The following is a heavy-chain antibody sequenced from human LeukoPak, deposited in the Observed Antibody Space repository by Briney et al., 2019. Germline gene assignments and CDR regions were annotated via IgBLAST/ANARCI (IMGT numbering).Heavy chain of an antibody. CDR3: ARAGYDFWSGYSPGNWFDP. CDR1: GGSVSSGSYY. D-gene: IGHD3-3*01. Sequence: SETLSLTCTVSGGSVSSGSYYWSWIRQPPGKALEWIGYIYYSGNTNYNPSLKSRVTISVDTSKNQFSLKLTSVTAADTAVYYCARAGYDFWSGYSPGNWFDPWGQGTLVTVSS. CDR2: IYYSGNT. J-gene: IGHJ5*02. V-gene: IGHV4-61*01.